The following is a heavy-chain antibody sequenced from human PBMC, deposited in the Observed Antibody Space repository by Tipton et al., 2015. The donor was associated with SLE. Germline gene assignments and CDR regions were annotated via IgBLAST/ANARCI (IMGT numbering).Heavy chain of an antibody. CDR2: IYTSGST. V-gene: IGHV4-61*02. J-gene: IGHJ4*02. CDR1: GGSISSGSYY. Sequence: TLSLTCTVSGGSISSGSYYWSWIRQPAGKGLEWIGRIYTSGSTNYNPSLKSRVTISVDRSKNQFSLKLSSVTAADTAVYYCARGEERRTVYFDYWGQGTLVTVSS. CDR3: ARGEERRTVYFDY. D-gene: IGHD1-1*01.